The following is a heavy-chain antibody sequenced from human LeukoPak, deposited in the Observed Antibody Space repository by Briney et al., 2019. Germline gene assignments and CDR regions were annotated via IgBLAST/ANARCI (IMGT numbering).Heavy chain of an antibody. J-gene: IGHJ4*02. CDR3: AKDSTRYNWNLYYFDY. CDR2: ISGSGGST. Sequence: GGSLRLSCAASGFTFSSYSMNWVRQAPGKGLEWVSYISGSGGSTYYADSVKGRFTISRDNSKNTLYLQMNNLRAEDTAVYYCAKDSTRYNWNLYYFDYWGQGTLVTVSS. V-gene: IGHV3-23*01. CDR1: GFTFSSYS. D-gene: IGHD1-20*01.